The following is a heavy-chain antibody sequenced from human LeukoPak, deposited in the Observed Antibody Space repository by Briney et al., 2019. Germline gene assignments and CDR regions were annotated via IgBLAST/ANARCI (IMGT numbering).Heavy chain of an antibody. J-gene: IGHJ4*02. CDR1: GYSFSSYG. Sequence: ASVKVSCKASGYSFSSYGINWVRQAPGQGLERMGWISTYNGNTNYVQKLQGRVTMTTDTSTSTAHMELRGLKSDDTAIYYCARRHSGNYYFDYWGQGTLVTVSS. D-gene: IGHD1-26*01. CDR3: ARRHSGNYYFDY. CDR2: ISTYNGNT. V-gene: IGHV1-18*01.